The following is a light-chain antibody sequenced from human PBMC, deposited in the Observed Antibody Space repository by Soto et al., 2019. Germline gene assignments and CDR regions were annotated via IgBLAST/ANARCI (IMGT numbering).Light chain of an antibody. V-gene: IGLV4-60*02. J-gene: IGLJ3*02. CDR2: LEGSGSC. Sequence: QPVLTQSSSASASLGSSVELTCTLRSGHSCYIIAWLQQQTGKAPRYLMNLEGSGSCKKGSGLPDRLSGSSSGADRYLTISILQFEDEADYYWETLDSNTRVFGGGTKLTVL. CDR1: SGHSCYI. CDR3: ETLDSNTRV.